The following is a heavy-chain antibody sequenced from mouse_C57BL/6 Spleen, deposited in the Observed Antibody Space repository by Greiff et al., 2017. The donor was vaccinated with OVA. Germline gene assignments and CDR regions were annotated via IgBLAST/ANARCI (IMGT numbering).Heavy chain of an antibody. J-gene: IGHJ1*03. CDR2: ISYDGSN. Sequence: EVKLMESGPGLVKPSQSLSLTCSATGYSITSGYYWNWIRQFPGNILEWMGYISYDGSNNYNPSLKNRISITRDTSKNQFFLKLNSVTTEDTATYYCAGDSTTVVADWYFDVWGTGTTVTVSS. V-gene: IGHV3-6*01. D-gene: IGHD1-1*01. CDR3: AGDSTTVVADWYFDV. CDR1: GYSITSGYY.